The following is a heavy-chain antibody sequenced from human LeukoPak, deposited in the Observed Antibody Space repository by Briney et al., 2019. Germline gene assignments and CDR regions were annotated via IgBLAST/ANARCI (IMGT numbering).Heavy chain of an antibody. V-gene: IGHV4-31*03. CDR2: IYYSGST. CDR3: ARDRRGYYYGMDV. CDR1: GGSISSGGYY. J-gene: IGHJ6*02. D-gene: IGHD3-10*01. Sequence: PSETLSLTCTVSGGSISSGGYYWSWIRQHPGKGLEWIGYIYYSGSTYYNPSLKSRVTISVDTSKNQFSLKLSSVTAADMAVYYCARDRRGYYYGMDVWGQGTTVTVSS.